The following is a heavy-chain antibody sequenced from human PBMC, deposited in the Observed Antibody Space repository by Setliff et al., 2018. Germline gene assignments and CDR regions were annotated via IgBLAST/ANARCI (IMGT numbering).Heavy chain of an antibody. V-gene: IGHV4-34*01. D-gene: IGHD4-17*01. CDR2: INHSGST. CDR3: ARQIDYGDFQYFDY. CDR1: GGSFSGYY. J-gene: IGHJ4*02. Sequence: LSLTCAVYGGSFSGYYWSWIRQPPGKGLEWIGEINHSGSTNYNPSLKSRVTISVDTSKNQFSLKLSSVTAADTAVYYCARQIDYGDFQYFDYWGQGTLVTVSS.